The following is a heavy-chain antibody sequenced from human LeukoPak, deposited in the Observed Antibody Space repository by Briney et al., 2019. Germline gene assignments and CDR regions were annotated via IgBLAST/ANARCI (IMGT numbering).Heavy chain of an antibody. CDR3: PLPTLGY. CDR2: ISTNGGRT. J-gene: IGHJ4*02. CDR1: GFTFSSYA. V-gene: IGHV3-64D*08. Sequence: PGGSLRLSCSASGFTFSSYAMHWVRQAPGKGRQYVSGISTNGGRTYYADSVKGRFTVSRDNSKNALYPQMSSLRVEATAVYYCPLPTLGYWGQGTLVTVSS. D-gene: IGHD2-15*01.